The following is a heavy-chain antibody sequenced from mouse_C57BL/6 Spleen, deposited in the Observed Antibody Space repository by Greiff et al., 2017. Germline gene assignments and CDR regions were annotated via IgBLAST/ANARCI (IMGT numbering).Heavy chain of an antibody. CDR1: GYTFTSYW. CDR3: ARETHDAPVFDY. V-gene: IGHV1-64*01. J-gene: IGHJ3*01. D-gene: IGHD2-3*01. Sequence: VQLQQPGAELVKPGASVKLSCKASGYTFTSYWMSWVKQRPGQGLEWIGMIHPNSGSTNYNEKFKSKATLTVDKSSSTAYMQLSSLTSEDAAVYYCARETHDAPVFDYWGQGTLLTVSA. CDR2: IHPNSGST.